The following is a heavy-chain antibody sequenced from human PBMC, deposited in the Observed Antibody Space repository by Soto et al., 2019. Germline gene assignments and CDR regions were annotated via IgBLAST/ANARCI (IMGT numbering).Heavy chain of an antibody. CDR1: GYSFTTNW. CDR3: AGVGHFASTVIDY. D-gene: IGHD4-4*01. J-gene: IGHJ4*02. Sequence: GESRKISCQGSGYSFTTNWIAWVRRMPGKGLEWMGIIYPTDSNTRYSPSFQGQVTISVDKSISTAYLQWSSLKASDTAMYYCAGVGHFASTVIDYWGQGTLVTVSS. V-gene: IGHV5-51*01. CDR2: IYPTDSNT.